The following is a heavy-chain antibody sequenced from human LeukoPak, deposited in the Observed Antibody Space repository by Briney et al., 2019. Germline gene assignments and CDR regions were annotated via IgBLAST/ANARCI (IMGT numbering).Heavy chain of an antibody. Sequence: PGGSLRLSCAVSGITLSNYGMSWVRQSPGKGREWVAGISDSSGSTNYADSVKGRFTISRDSPKDTLYLQMTSLRAEDTAVYFCAKRGVVIRVILVGFHKEAYYFDSWGQGALVTVSS. J-gene: IGHJ4*02. CDR2: ISDSSGST. D-gene: IGHD3-22*01. V-gene: IGHV3-23*01. CDR3: AKRGVVIRVILVGFHKEAYYFDS. CDR1: GITLSNYG.